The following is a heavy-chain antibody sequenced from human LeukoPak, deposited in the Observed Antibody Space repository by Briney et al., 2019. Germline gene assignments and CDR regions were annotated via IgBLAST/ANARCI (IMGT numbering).Heavy chain of an antibody. CDR1: GFTLSTYS. Sequence: AGGSLRLSCAASGFTLSTYSMNWVRQAAGKGLEWVAVISYDGSNKYYAGSVKGRFTISRDNSMNTLYLQMNSLRAEDTAVYYCAKDLEGSPPLPFDPWGQGTLVTVSS. J-gene: IGHJ5*02. D-gene: IGHD2-15*01. CDR2: ISYDGSNK. CDR3: AKDLEGSPPLPFDP. V-gene: IGHV3-30*18.